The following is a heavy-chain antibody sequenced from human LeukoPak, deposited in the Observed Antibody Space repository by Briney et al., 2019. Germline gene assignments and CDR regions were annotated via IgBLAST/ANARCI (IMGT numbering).Heavy chain of an antibody. D-gene: IGHD1-26*01. CDR3: ARDRWELTPAKGWFDS. CDR2: IYVSGRT. J-gene: IGHJ5*01. Sequence: PETLSLTCAVSGDSITKYYWSWLRQPAGQGLGRICHIYVSGRTNYNPSFKSRVSMSIDTSKKQFSLNLTSVSAADTAVYFCARDRWELTPAKGWFDSWGQGTLVTVSS. V-gene: IGHV4-4*07. CDR1: GDSITKYY.